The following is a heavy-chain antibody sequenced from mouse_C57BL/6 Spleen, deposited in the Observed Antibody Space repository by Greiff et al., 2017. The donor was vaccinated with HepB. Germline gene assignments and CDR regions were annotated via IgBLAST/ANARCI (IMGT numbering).Heavy chain of an antibody. J-gene: IGHJ4*01. CDR2: ILPGSGST. CDR3: ARSSLRYGSSYYAMDY. Sequence: QVQLQQSGAELMKPGASVKLSCKATGYTFTGYWIEWVKQRPGHGLEWIGEILPGSGSTNYNEKFKGKATFTADTSSNTAYMQLSSLTTEDSAIYYCARSSLRYGSSYYAMDYWGQGTSVTVSS. D-gene: IGHD1-1*01. CDR1: GYTFTGYW. V-gene: IGHV1-9*01.